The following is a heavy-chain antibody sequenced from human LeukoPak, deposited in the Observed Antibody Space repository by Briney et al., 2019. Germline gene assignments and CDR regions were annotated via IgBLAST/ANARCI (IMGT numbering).Heavy chain of an antibody. Sequence: EASVKVSCKASGGTFSSYAISWVRQAPGQGLEWMGGIIPIFGTANYAQKFQGRVTITADESSSTAYMELSSLRSEDTAVYYCARERLRWALDYWGQGTLVTVSS. D-gene: IGHD4-23*01. CDR3: ARERLRWALDY. J-gene: IGHJ4*02. CDR2: IIPIFGTA. CDR1: GGTFSSYA. V-gene: IGHV1-69*13.